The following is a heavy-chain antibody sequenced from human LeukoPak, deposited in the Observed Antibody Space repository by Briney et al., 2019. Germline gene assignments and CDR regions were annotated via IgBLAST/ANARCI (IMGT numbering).Heavy chain of an antibody. V-gene: IGHV1-2*02. CDR2: INPNSGGT. J-gene: IGHJ5*02. CDR1: GYTFTTYD. D-gene: IGHD2-2*01. CDR3: ASSIVVVPAALDP. Sequence: GASVKVSCKTSGYTFTTYDINWVRQAPGQGLEWMGWINPNSGGTNYAQKFQGGVTMTRDTSISTAYMELSRLRSDDTAVYYCASSIVVVPAALDPWGQGTLVTVSS.